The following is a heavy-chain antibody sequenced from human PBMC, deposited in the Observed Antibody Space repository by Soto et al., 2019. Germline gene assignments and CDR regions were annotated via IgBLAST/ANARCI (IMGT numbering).Heavy chain of an antibody. CDR3: ARSSNLYSSGWYSDY. J-gene: IGHJ4*02. Sequence: SETLSLTCTVSGGSISSYYWSWIRQPPGKGLEWIGYIYYSGSTNYNPSLKSRVTISVDTSKNQFSLKLSSVTAADTAVYYCARSSNLYSSGWYSDYWGQGTLVTVSS. V-gene: IGHV4-59*01. CDR1: GGSISSYY. CDR2: IYYSGST. D-gene: IGHD6-19*01.